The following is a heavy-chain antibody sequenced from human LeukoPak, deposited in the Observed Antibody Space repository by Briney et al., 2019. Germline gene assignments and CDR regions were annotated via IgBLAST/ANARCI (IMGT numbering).Heavy chain of an antibody. CDR3: ARMYSNWFDP. CDR2: IYYSGST. Sequence: SETLSLTCTVSGGSISSGGYYWSWIRQHPGKGLEWIGYIYYSGSTNYNPSLKSRVTISVDTSKNQFSLKLSSVTAADTAVYYCARMYSNWFDPWGQGTLVTVSS. CDR1: GGSISSGGYY. V-gene: IGHV4-61*08. D-gene: IGHD4-11*01. J-gene: IGHJ5*02.